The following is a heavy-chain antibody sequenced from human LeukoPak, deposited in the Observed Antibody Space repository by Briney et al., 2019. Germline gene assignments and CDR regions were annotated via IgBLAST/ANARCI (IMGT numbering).Heavy chain of an antibody. D-gene: IGHD3-10*01. V-gene: IGHV3-30*04. CDR2: VSAHGLDK. CDR1: GFTFSSYA. CDR3: ARAFTPGIRKALWIGDSL. J-gene: IGHJ4*02. Sequence: AGGSLRLSCAASGFTFSSYAMHWVRQAPGKGLEWLAVVSAHGLDKFYASSVRGRFTISKDTSKNTLSLQMNSLRSDDPGVYYCARAFTPGIRKALWIGDSLWDQGTLVTVSS.